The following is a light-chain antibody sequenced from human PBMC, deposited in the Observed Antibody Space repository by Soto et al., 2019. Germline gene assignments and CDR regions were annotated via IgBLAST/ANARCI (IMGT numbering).Light chain of an antibody. CDR2: DAS. CDR1: QSISSW. Sequence: DIQMTQSPSTLSASVGDRVTITYRASQSISSWLAWYQQKPGKAPKVLIYDASSLDSGVPSRFSGSGSGTEFTLTISSLQPDDFATYYCQQYNTYSRTFGQGTKVDIK. J-gene: IGKJ1*01. V-gene: IGKV1-5*01. CDR3: QQYNTYSRT.